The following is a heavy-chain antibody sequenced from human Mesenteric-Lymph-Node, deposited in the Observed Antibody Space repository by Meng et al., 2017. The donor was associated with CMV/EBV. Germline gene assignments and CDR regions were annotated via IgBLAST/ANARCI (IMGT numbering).Heavy chain of an antibody. J-gene: IGHJ5*02. V-gene: IGHV3-33*01. D-gene: IGHD3-3*01. CDR1: GFTFSSYG. CDR2: IWYDGSNK. CDR3: ASHDFWSGYWFDP. Sequence: GGSLRLSCAASGFTFSSYGMHWVRQAPGKGLEWVAVIWYDGSNKYYADSVKGRFTISRDNSKNTLYLQMNSLRAEDTAVYYCASHDFWSGYWFDPWGQGTLVTVSS.